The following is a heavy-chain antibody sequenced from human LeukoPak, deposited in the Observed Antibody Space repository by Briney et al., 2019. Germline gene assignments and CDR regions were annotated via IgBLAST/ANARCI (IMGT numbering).Heavy chain of an antibody. D-gene: IGHD3-22*01. J-gene: IGHJ4*02. V-gene: IGHV4-59*01. Sequence: SETLSLTCTVSGCSISSYYWSWIRQPPGQGLEWIGYIYYSGSTNYNPSLKSRVTISVDTSKNQFSLKLSSVTAADTAVYYWASYYYDSSGYSAFDYWGQGTLVTVSS. CDR3: ASYYYDSSGYSAFDY. CDR1: GCSISSYY. CDR2: IYYSGST.